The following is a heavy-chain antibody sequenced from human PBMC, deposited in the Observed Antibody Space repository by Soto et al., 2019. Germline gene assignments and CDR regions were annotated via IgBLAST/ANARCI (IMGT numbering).Heavy chain of an antibody. CDR3: VKESAGTGFGDY. V-gene: IGHV3-23*01. J-gene: IGHJ4*02. CDR2: ISRGADNT. CDR1: GFTFRDFA. Sequence: PGGSLRLSCAASGFTFRDFAMSWVRQAPGKGLEWVSAISRGADNTYYADSVRARFTISRDNSKNTLYLQMNSLRVEDTAVYYCVKESAGTGFGDYWGQGTLVTVSS. D-gene: IGHD1-7*01.